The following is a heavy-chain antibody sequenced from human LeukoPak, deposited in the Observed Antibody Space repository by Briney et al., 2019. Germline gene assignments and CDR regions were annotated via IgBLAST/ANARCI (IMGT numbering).Heavy chain of an antibody. CDR1: QFTFSSYW. CDR3: ALGLVTDY. Sequence: GGSLRLSCTASQFTFSSYWMNWVRQAPGKGLEWVANINQDGREKNYVDSVKGRFTISRDNSKNTLYLQMNSLRVEDTAVYYCALGLVTDYWGQGTLVTVSS. V-gene: IGHV3-7*02. J-gene: IGHJ4*02. CDR2: INQDGREK. D-gene: IGHD3-9*01.